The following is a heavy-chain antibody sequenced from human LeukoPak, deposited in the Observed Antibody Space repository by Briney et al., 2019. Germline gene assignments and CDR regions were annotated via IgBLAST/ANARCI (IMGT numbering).Heavy chain of an antibody. Sequence: GGSLRLSCAASGFXFSAFDMHWVRQVTGKRLEWVSGIDTAGATYYPGSVKGRFTISRENAKNSLYLHMNGLRAGDTAVYYCARGMGATTQALFDSWGQGALVAVSS. D-gene: IGHD1-26*01. CDR1: GFXFSAFD. J-gene: IGHJ4*02. V-gene: IGHV3-13*01. CDR2: IDTAGAT. CDR3: ARGMGATTQALFDS.